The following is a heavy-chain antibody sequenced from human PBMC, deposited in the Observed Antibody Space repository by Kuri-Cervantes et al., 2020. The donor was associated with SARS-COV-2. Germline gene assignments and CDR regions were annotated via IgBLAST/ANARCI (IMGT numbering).Heavy chain of an antibody. CDR2: INHSGST. V-gene: IGHV4-34*01. J-gene: IGHJ4*02. D-gene: IGHD6-19*01. CDR1: GGSFSGYY. Sequence: QTLSLTCAVYGGSFSGYYWSWIRQPPGKGLEWIGEINHSGSTNYNPSLKSRVTISVDTSKNQFSLKLSSVTAADTAVYYCARVRSSGPGPRKYYFDYWGQGTLVTVSS. CDR3: ARVRSSGPGPRKYYFDY.